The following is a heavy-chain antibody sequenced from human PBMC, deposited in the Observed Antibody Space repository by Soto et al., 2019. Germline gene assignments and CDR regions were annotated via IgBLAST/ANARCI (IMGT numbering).Heavy chain of an antibody. Sequence: EVQLLESGGGLVQPGGCLRLSCAASGFTFSSYAMSWVRQAPGKGLEWVSAISGSGGSTYYADSVKGRFTIPRDNSKNTLYLQMNSLRAEDTAVYYCAKDGHGDHAFDIWRQGTMVTVSS. CDR2: ISGSGGST. CDR3: AKDGHGDHAFDI. CDR1: GFTFSSYA. J-gene: IGHJ3*02. D-gene: IGHD4-17*01. V-gene: IGHV3-23*01.